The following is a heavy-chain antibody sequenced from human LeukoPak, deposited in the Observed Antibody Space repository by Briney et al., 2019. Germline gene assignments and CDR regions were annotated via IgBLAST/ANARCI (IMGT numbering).Heavy chain of an antibody. CDR1: GFTFNSYW. CDR3: VGHRNYYGSVTDAFDV. D-gene: IGHD3-10*01. V-gene: IGHV3-7*01. J-gene: IGHJ3*01. Sequence: GGSLRLSCVASGFTFNSYWMSWVRQAPGKGLEWVANIKQDGSEKYYVDSVKGRFTISRDNAKNSLCLQMNSLRAEDTAVYSCVGHRNYYGSVTDAFDVWGPETKVTVSS. CDR2: IKQDGSEK.